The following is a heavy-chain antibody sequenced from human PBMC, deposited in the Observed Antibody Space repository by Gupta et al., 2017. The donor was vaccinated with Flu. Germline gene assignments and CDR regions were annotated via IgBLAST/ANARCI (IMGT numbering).Heavy chain of an antibody. J-gene: IGHJ4*02. CDR1: GGSTSSGTYY. Sequence: QLQLQESGPGLLKPSEALSLTCTFSGGSTSSGTYYWGWIRQPPGQGLEWIGSFYHSGSTFYNPSLKSRVTISVDTSRNQFYLKLSSVTAADTAVYYCGRAPDSWGQGTLVTVSS. CDR3: GRAPDS. CDR2: FYHSGST. V-gene: IGHV4-39*01.